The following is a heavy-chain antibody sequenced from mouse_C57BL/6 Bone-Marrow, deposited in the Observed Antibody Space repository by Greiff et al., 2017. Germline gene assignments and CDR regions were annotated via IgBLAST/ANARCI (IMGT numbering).Heavy chain of an antibody. J-gene: IGHJ1*03. CDR2: IDPENGDT. CDR3: RTGYGSSYWYFDV. Sequence: EVKLVESGAELVRPGASVKLSCTASGFNIKDDYMHWVKQRPEQGLEWIGWIDPENGDTEYASKFQGKATITADTSSTTAYLQLSSLTSEDTAVYYGRTGYGSSYWYFDVWGTGTPVTVSS. CDR1: GFNIKDDY. D-gene: IGHD1-3*01. V-gene: IGHV14-4*01.